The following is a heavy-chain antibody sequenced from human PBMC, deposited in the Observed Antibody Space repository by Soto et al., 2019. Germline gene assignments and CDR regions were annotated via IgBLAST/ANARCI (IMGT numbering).Heavy chain of an antibody. D-gene: IGHD2-21*01. CDR2: IHSSGRT. J-gene: IGHJ5*02. CDR3: ARHSFQNVVAEIDAPLNWFDP. V-gene: IGHV4-39*01. CDR1: GGSISSRSYY. Sequence: SETLSLTCSVSGGSISSRSYYCAWILHPPGKGLEWIGSIHSSGRTYRTPSLKGRVTISVDMFKNQFSLKLNSVTAADTAVYFSARHSFQNVVAEIDAPLNWFDPWGQGTRVT.